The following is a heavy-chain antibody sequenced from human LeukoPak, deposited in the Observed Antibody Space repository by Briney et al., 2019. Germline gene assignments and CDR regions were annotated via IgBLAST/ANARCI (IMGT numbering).Heavy chain of an antibody. V-gene: IGHV3-21*01. Sequence: GGSLRLSCAASGFTFSTYSMNWVRQAPGKGLEWVSSISSSSSYIYYADSVKGRFTISRDNAKNSLYLQMNSLRAEDTAVYYCARDLSPLPPYYYDSSGQAGFDYWGQGTLVTDSS. CDR2: ISSSSSYI. CDR3: ARDLSPLPPYYYDSSGQAGFDY. D-gene: IGHD3-22*01. J-gene: IGHJ4*02. CDR1: GFTFSTYS.